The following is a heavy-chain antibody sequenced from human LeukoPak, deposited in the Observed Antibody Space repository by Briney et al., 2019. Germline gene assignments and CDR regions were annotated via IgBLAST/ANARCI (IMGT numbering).Heavy chain of an antibody. CDR2: VYRSGST. V-gene: IGHV4-38-2*01. J-gene: IGHJ4*02. Sequence: SETLSLSCVVSGYPISSGYHWGWIRQPPGEGLEWIGSVYRSGSTYYNPSLKSRVTISVDTSKNQISLKVRSVTAADTAVYYCARAGGSWGDYWGQGTLVTVSS. CDR3: ARAGGSWGDY. D-gene: IGHD1-26*01. CDR1: GYPISSGYH.